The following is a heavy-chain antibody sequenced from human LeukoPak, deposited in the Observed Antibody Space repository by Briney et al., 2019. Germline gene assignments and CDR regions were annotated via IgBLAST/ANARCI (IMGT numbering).Heavy chain of an antibody. V-gene: IGHV4-38-2*02. CDR1: GYSISNGYY. CDR3: ARGAEYYAIWRGYAGYSDY. D-gene: IGHD3-3*01. Sequence: SETLSLTCTVSGYSISNGYYWGWIRQPPGKGLEWVGSIYHRGSTYYNPSLRSRVTISLDGSKKKFSLKLTSVTAADTAVYFCARGAEYYAIWRGYAGYSDYWGQGISVTVSS. CDR2: IYHRGST. J-gene: IGHJ4*02.